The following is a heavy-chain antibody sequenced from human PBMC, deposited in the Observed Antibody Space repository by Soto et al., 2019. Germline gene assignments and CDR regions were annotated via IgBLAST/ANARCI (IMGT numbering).Heavy chain of an antibody. CDR1: GGSISSGGFS. CDR2: IYHSGST. J-gene: IGHJ4*02. CDR3: AGGIAARPLGY. Sequence: QLQLQESGSGLVRPSQTLSLTCAVSGGSISSGGFSWSWIRQPPGKGLESIGYIYHSGSTYYNPALKSRVTISVDRSKNHFSPKLSSVTAAETAVYYCAGGIAARPLGYWGQGTLVTVSS. D-gene: IGHD6-6*01. V-gene: IGHV4-30-2*01.